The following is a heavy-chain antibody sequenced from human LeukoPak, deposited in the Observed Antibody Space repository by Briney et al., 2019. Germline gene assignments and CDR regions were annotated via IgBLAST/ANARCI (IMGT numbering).Heavy chain of an antibody. V-gene: IGHV4-4*08. D-gene: IGHD1-26*01. CDR2: IYTSGST. CDR3: ARAGSGSYLTDAFDI. J-gene: IGHJ3*02. Sequence: PSETLSLTCAVYGGSFSGYYWSWIRQPPGKGLEWIGRIYTSGSTNYNPSLKSRVTISVDTSKNQFSLKLSSVTAADTAVYYCARAGSGSYLTDAFDIWGQGTMVTVSS. CDR1: GGSFSGYY.